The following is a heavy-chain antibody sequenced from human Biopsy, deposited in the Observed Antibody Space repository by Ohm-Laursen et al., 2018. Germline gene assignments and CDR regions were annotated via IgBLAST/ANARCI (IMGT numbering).Heavy chain of an antibody. CDR2: IRDKANRYTT. J-gene: IGHJ5*01. CDR1: LFSYSDNY. D-gene: IGHD2-15*01. Sequence: SLSLSCSASLFSYSDNYMDWVRQAPGKGLEWVGRIRDKANRYTTDYAASAKGRFTISRDDSKNSLYLQMNSLKTEDTALYYCARADRYCSGGGCYSWFDSWGQGTLVTVSS. V-gene: IGHV3-72*01. CDR3: ARADRYCSGGGCYSWFDS.